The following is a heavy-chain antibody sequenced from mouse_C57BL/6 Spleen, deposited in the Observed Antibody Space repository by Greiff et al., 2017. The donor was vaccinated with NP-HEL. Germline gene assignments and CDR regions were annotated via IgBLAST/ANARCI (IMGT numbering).Heavy chain of an antibody. D-gene: IGHD2-5*01. CDR3: ARYYSNPYYAMDY. V-gene: IGHV1-7*01. Sequence: QVQLQQSGAELAKPGASVKLSCKASGYTFTSYWMHWVKQRPGQGLEWIGYINPSSGYTKYNQKFKDKATLTADKSSSTAYMQLSSLTYEDSAAYYCARYYSNPYYAMDYWGQGTSVTVSS. CDR1: GYTFTSYW. CDR2: INPSSGYT. J-gene: IGHJ4*01.